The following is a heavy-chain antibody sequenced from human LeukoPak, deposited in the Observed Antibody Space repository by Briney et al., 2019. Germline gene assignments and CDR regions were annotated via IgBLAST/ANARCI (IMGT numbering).Heavy chain of an antibody. CDR2: ISAYNGNT. Sequence: GASVKVSCKASGYTFTSYGISWVRQAPGQGLEWMGWISAYNGNTNYAQKLQGRVTMTTDTSTSTAYMELSSLRSEDTAVYYCARERLNDYGDYSYFDYWGQGTLVTVSS. D-gene: IGHD4-17*01. V-gene: IGHV1-18*01. J-gene: IGHJ4*02. CDR3: ARERLNDYGDYSYFDY. CDR1: GYTFTSYG.